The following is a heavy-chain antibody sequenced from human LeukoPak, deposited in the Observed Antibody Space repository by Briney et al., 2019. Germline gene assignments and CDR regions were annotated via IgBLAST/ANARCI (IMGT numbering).Heavy chain of an antibody. J-gene: IGHJ6*03. D-gene: IGHD2-15*01. CDR2: TYHSGST. CDR3: ARGRRIVVVLGATRTHRDYYIDV. Sequence: PSETLSPTCAVYGGSFSGYYWSWIRQSSGKGLEWIGETYHSGSTNYNSSLKSRVTISLDTSKNQFSLKLSSVTAADTAVYYCARGRRIVVVLGATRTHRDYYIDVWGKGTTVTVSS. CDR1: GGSFSGYY. V-gene: IGHV4-34*01.